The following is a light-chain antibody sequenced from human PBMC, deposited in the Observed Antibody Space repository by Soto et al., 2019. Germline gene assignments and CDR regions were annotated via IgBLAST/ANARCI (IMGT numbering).Light chain of an antibody. CDR1: SSDIGGHKN. V-gene: IGLV2-14*01. Sequence: QSVLTQPASVSGSPGQSITVSCTGTSSDIGGHKNVSWYQQHPGKVPKLIIYEVSNRPSGLSNRFFGSKSGNTASLTVSGLQAEDEADYYCSSYTTTSTVVFGGGTKVTVL. CDR3: SSYTTTSTVV. J-gene: IGLJ2*01. CDR2: EVS.